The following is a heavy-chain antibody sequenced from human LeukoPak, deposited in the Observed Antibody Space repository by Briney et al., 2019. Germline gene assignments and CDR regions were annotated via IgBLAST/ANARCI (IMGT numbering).Heavy chain of an antibody. CDR1: GFTFSSYA. CDR2: ISGSGGST. V-gene: IGHV3-23*01. CDR3: AKSLWFGELWYDY. D-gene: IGHD3-10*01. J-gene: IGHJ4*02. Sequence: GGSLTLSCAASGFTFSSYAMSWLRQAPGKGLEWVSAISGSGGSTYYADSVKGRFTISRDNSKNTLYLQMNSLRAEDTAVYYCAKSLWFGELWYDYWGQGTLVTVSS.